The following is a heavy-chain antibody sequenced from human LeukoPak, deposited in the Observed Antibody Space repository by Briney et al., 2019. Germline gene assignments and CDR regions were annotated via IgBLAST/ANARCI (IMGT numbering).Heavy chain of an antibody. Sequence: GGSLRPSCAVSGFRLSSYWMSWLRQAQGKELEWVANIKQDGSEQYYVDSVKGRFTISRDNAKNSLYLQMNSLRAEDTAVYYCARDIVVITAAYVFEYWGRGTLVTVSS. D-gene: IGHD2-2*01. CDR3: ARDIVVITAAYVFEY. V-gene: IGHV3-7*03. CDR1: GFRLSSYW. J-gene: IGHJ4*02. CDR2: IKQDGSEQ.